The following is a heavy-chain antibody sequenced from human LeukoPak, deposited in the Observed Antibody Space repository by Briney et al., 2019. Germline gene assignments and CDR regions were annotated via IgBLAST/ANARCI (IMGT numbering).Heavy chain of an antibody. D-gene: IGHD3-16*01. CDR2: ISSSSSYI. CDR1: GFTFSSYW. V-gene: IGHV3-21*01. J-gene: IGHJ1*01. Sequence: PGGSLRLSCAASGFTFSSYWMHWVRQAPGKGLEWVSSISSSSSYIYYADSVKGRFTISRDNAKNSLYLQMNSLRAEDTAVYYCATTPYGDYFQHWGQGTLVTVSS. CDR3: ATTPYGDYFQH.